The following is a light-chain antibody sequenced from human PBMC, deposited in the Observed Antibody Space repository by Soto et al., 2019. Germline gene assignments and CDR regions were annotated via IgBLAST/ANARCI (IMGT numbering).Light chain of an antibody. Sequence: QSVLTQPPSASGTPGQRVTISCSGSSSNIGSNTVHWYQQVPVTAPKLLIYTDNQRPSGVPDRFSGSKFGTSASLAISGLQSDDEADYYCATWDDSLSGWVFGGGTKLTVL. CDR3: ATWDDSLSGWV. J-gene: IGLJ3*02. CDR2: TDN. V-gene: IGLV1-44*01. CDR1: SSNIGSNT.